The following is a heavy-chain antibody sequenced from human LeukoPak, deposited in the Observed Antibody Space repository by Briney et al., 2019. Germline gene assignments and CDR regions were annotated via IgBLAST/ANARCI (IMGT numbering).Heavy chain of an antibody. CDR3: ARMAVADYFDY. Sequence: SETLSLTCAVSGYSISSGYYWGWIRQPPGKGLEWIGGIYHSGSTYYNPSLKSRVTISVDTSKNQFSLKLSSVTAADTAVYYCARMAVADYFDYWGQGTLVTVSS. V-gene: IGHV4-38-2*01. CDR1: GYSISSGYY. J-gene: IGHJ4*02. D-gene: IGHD6-19*01. CDR2: IYHSGST.